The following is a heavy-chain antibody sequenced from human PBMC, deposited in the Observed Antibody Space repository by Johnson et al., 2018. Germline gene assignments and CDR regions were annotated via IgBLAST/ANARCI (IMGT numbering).Heavy chain of an antibody. J-gene: IGHJ6*03. CDR3: ARDGQSYYDYYMDV. CDR1: GGSIRSDY. Sequence: QVQLQESGPGLVKPSETLSLTCSVSGGSIRSDYWSWIRQPPGKGLEWIGYIYYTGSTNYNPSLKNRVTISVDTSKNQFSLKMSSLTAADTAVYYCARDGQSYYDYYMDVWGKGTTVTFSS. CDR2: IYYTGST. V-gene: IGHV4-59*01. D-gene: IGHD3-10*01.